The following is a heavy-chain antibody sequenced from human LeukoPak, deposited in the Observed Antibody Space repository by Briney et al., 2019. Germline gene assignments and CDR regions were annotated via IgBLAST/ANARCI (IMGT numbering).Heavy chain of an antibody. V-gene: IGHV3-7*01. Sequence: GGSLRLSCAASGFIFTSNRMNWVRQAPGKGLEWVANIRHDGSEQIYVDSVKGRFTISRDNAKDSVYLQMNSLRAEDTAVYYCTRGLGEHGGVSDRWGQGTLVIVS. CDR2: IRHDGSEQ. CDR3: TRGLGEHGGVSDR. D-gene: IGHD3-16*01. J-gene: IGHJ5*02. CDR1: GFIFTSNR.